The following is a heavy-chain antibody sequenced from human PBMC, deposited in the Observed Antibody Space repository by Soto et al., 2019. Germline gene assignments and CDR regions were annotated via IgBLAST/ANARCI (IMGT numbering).Heavy chain of an antibody. CDR1: GGSISSYD. CDR3: AIILRGYSYGYFDY. J-gene: IGHJ4*02. Sequence: PSETLSLTCAVSGGSISSYDWSWIRQPPGKGLEWIGYIYYSGSTNYNPSLKSRVTISVDTSKNQFSLKLSSVTAADTAVYYCAIILRGYSYGYFDYWGQGTLVTVSS. V-gene: IGHV4-59*01. D-gene: IGHD5-18*01. CDR2: IYYSGST.